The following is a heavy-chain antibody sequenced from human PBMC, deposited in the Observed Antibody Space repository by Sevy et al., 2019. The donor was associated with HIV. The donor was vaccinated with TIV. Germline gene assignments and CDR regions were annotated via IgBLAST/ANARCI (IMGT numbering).Heavy chain of an antibody. D-gene: IGHD3-10*01. CDR2: FYYSGST. CDR3: ARQALGFGELFAYYFDY. J-gene: IGHJ4*02. Sequence: SETLSLTCTVSGGSISSYYWSWIRQPPGKGLEWIGYFYYSGSTNYNPSLKSRVAISVDTSKNQFSLKLSSVTAADTAVYYCARQALGFGELFAYYFDYWGQGTLVTVSS. CDR1: GGSISSYY. V-gene: IGHV4-59*08.